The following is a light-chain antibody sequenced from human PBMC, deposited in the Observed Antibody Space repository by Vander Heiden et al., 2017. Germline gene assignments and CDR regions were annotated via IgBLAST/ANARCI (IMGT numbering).Light chain of an antibody. V-gene: IGKV1-39*01. CDR3: HQSYTRPPT. Sequence: DVQMTQSPSSLFASVGDRVTITCRASQTIRNFLHWYQQQPGKAPQLLIFLASSLQSGVPSRFRGSGSGTEFTLIISTLQPEDFATYYCHQSYTRPPTVGQGTKVEMK. CDR1: QTIRNF. CDR2: LAS. J-gene: IGKJ1*01.